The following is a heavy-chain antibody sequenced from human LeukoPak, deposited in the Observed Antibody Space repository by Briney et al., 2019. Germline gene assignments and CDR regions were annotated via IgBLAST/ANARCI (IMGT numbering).Heavy chain of an antibody. CDR2: ISGSGSST. Sequence: GGSLRLSCATSGFPFSSDAMSWVRQAPGKGLEWVSAISGSGSSTYYADSVKGRFTISRDNSRNTLYLQMNSLRAEDTAVYYCAKRAGYNSNYFDSWGQGTLVTVSS. J-gene: IGHJ4*02. CDR3: AKRAGYNSNYFDS. V-gene: IGHV3-23*01. D-gene: IGHD5-24*01. CDR1: GFPFSSDA.